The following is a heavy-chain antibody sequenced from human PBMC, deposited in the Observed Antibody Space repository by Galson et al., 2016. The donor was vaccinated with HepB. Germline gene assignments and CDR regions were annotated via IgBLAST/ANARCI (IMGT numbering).Heavy chain of an antibody. Sequence: CAISGDSVSSNSAGWNWIRQSPSRGLEWLGRTFYRSNWQNDYAESVKSRITINPDTSKNQFSLRLNSLTHEDTALYYCARSYLLGRGFGWWGQGTLVTVSS. CDR3: ARSYLLGRGFGW. CDR1: GDSVSSNSAG. D-gene: IGHD7-27*01. J-gene: IGHJ4*02. V-gene: IGHV6-1*01. CDR2: TFYRSNWQN.